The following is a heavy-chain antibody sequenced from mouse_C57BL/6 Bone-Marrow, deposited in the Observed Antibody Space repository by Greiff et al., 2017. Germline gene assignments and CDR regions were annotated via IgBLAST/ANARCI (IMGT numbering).Heavy chain of an antibody. CDR3: AIPDCNYPDGY. V-gene: IGHV5-2*01. CDR1: EYEFPSHD. CDR2: INSDGGST. J-gene: IGHJ2*01. Sequence: EVHLVESGGGLVQPGASLTLSCESNEYEFPSHDMSWVRKTPEKRLELVAAINSDGGSTSYPDTMERRFIISRDNTKKTLYLQMSSLRSEDTALDDCAIPDCNYPDGYWGQGTTLTVSS. D-gene: IGHD2-1*01.